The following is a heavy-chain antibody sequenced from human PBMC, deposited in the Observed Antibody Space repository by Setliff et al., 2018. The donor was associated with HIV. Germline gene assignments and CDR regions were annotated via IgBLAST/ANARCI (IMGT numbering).Heavy chain of an antibody. D-gene: IGHD6-13*01. V-gene: IGHV4-59*12. CDR1: GGSISSYY. Sequence: PSETLSLTCTVSGGSISSYYWSWIRQPPGEGLEWIGYIFYSGSTNYNPSLRSRVTTSVDTSKNQFSLRLRSVTAADTAVYYCARVSCSSWYSIPRYYYYSMDVWGNGTTVTVSS. CDR2: IFYSGST. J-gene: IGHJ6*03. CDR3: ARVSCSSWYSIPRYYYYSMDV.